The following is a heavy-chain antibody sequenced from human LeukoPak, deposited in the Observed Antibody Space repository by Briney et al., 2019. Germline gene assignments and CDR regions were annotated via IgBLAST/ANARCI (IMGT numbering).Heavy chain of an antibody. J-gene: IGHJ4*02. Sequence: GGSLRLSCAASGFTFSSYSMNWVRQAPGKGLELFSSISISTSSIYYADSVKGRFTISRDNAKNSLSLQMNSLRAEDTAVYFCVRSYGGNSYYFDYWGQGTLVTVSS. CDR1: GFTFSSYS. CDR2: ISISTSSI. V-gene: IGHV3-21*01. D-gene: IGHD4-23*01. CDR3: VRSYGGNSYYFDY.